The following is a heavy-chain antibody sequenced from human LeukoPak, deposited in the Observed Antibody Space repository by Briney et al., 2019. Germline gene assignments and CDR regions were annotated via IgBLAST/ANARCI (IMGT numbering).Heavy chain of an antibody. CDR1: GGTFSSYA. Sequence: SVKVSCKASGGTFSSYAISWVRQAPGQGLEWMGGIIPIFGTANYAQKFQGRVTITADESTSTAYMELSSLRSEDTAVYYCASSPSYCSGGSCFDYWGQGTLVTVSS. D-gene: IGHD2-15*01. J-gene: IGHJ4*02. CDR3: ASSPSYCSGGSCFDY. CDR2: IIPIFGTA. V-gene: IGHV1-69*01.